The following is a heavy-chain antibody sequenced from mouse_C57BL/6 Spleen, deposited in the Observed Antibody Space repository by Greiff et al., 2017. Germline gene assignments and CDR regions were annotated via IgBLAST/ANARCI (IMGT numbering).Heavy chain of an antibody. V-gene: IGHV5-16*01. CDR1: GFTFSDYY. D-gene: IGHD2-5*01. J-gene: IGHJ4*01. Sequence: DVQLVESEGGLVQPGSSMKLSCTASGFTFSDYYMAWVRQVPEKGLEWVANINYDGSSTYYLDSLKSRFIISRDNAKNILYLQMSSLKSEDTATYYCAREGGSKGAMDYWGQGTSVTVSS. CDR3: AREGGSKGAMDY. CDR2: INYDGSST.